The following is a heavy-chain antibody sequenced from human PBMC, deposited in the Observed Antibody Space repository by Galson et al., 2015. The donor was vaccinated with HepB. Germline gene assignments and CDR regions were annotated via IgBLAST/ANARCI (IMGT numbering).Heavy chain of an antibody. D-gene: IGHD1-26*01. J-gene: IGHJ4*02. Sequence: SLRLSCAASGFTFGSYSMNWVRQAPGKGLEWVSSISSSSSYIYYADSVKGRFTISRDNAKNSLYLQMNSLRAEDTAVYYCARGGSLRGATKEFDYWGQGTLVTVSS. CDR3: ARGGSLRGATKEFDY. V-gene: IGHV3-21*01. CDR1: GFTFGSYS. CDR2: ISSSSSYI.